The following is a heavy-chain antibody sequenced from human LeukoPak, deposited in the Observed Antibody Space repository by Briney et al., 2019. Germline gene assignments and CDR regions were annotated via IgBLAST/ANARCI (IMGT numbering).Heavy chain of an antibody. CDR2: FYPGDSDT. D-gene: IGHD1-26*01. CDR1: GYSFTSYW. Sequence: HGESLKISCKGSGYSFTSYWIGWVPQMPGKGLEGMGIFYPGDSDTRYSPAFQGQVTISADKSISTAYPQWSSLKASDTAMYYCARWGGATGAFDIWGQGTMVTVSS. V-gene: IGHV5-51*01. CDR3: ARWGGATGAFDI. J-gene: IGHJ3*02.